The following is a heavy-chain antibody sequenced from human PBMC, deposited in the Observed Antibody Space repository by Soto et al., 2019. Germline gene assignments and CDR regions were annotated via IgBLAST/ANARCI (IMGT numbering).Heavy chain of an antibody. Sequence: QVQLVQSGAEVKKPGASVKVSCKASGYTFTGYYMHWVRQAPGQGLEWMGWINPNSGGTNYAQKFQGRVTMTRDTSITTVYMELNRLRSDDTAVYYCARGVTALESRFDPWGQGTLVTVSS. CDR1: GYTFTGYY. CDR3: ARGVTALESRFDP. J-gene: IGHJ5*02. D-gene: IGHD3-3*01. V-gene: IGHV1-2*02. CDR2: INPNSGGT.